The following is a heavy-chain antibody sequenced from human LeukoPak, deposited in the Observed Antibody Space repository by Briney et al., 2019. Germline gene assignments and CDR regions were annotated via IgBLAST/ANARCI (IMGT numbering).Heavy chain of an antibody. CDR3: ARTEMTTVTPIDY. J-gene: IGHJ4*02. CDR1: GGTFSSYA. Sequence: ASVKVSCKASGGTFSSYAISWVRQAPGQGLEWMGGIIPIFGIANYAQKFQGRVTITADKSTSTAYMELSSLRSEDTAVYYCARTEMTTVTPIDYWGQGTLVTVSS. V-gene: IGHV1-69*10. D-gene: IGHD4-17*01. CDR2: IIPIFGIA.